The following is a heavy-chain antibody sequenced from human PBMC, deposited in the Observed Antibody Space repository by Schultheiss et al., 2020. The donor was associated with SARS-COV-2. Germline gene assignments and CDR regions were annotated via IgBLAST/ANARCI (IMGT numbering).Heavy chain of an antibody. J-gene: IGHJ4*02. D-gene: IGHD6-13*01. CDR1: GGSISSSSYY. Sequence: SETLSLTCTVSGGSISSSSYYWGWIRQPPGKGLEWIGYIYHRGSTYYNPSLKSRVTITVDTSKNQFSLKLSSVTAADTAVYYCASHRTAAAGSGSFDYWGQGTLVTVSS. CDR3: ASHRTAAAGSGSFDY. CDR2: IYHRGST. V-gene: IGHV4-39*01.